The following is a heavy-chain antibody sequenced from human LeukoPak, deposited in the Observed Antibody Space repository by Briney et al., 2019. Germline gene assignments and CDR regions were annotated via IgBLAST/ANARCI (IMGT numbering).Heavy chain of an antibody. V-gene: IGHV1-2*02. CDR1: GYTFTGYY. CDR2: INPNSGGT. D-gene: IGHD6-19*01. CDR3: ARDPSYSSGWYDY. Sequence: GASVKVSCKASGYTFTGYYMHWVRQAPGQGLEWMGWINPNSGGTNYAQKFQGRVTMTRDTSISTAYMELSRLRSDDTAVYYCARDPSYSSGWYDYWGQGTLVTVSS. J-gene: IGHJ4*02.